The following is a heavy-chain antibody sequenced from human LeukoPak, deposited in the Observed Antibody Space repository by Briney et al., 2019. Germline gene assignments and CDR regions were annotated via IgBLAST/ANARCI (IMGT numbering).Heavy chain of an antibody. Sequence: PGGSLRLSCAASGFTFSNYSMNWVRQAPGKGLEWVSSISSTTNYIYYVDSVKGRFTISRDNAKNSLYLQMNSLRAEDTAVYYCARVDQAIWSFHDYYYMDVWGKGTTVTVSS. CDR2: ISSTTNYI. CDR3: ARVDQAIWSFHDYYYMDV. D-gene: IGHD3-10*01. V-gene: IGHV3-21*01. CDR1: GFTFSNYS. J-gene: IGHJ6*03.